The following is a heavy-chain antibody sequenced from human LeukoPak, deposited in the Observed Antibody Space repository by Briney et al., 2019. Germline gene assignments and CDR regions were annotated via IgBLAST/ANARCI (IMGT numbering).Heavy chain of an antibody. CDR3: ARKRGSDYDDDAFDI. CDR2: IYYSGST. V-gene: IGHV4-39*07. J-gene: IGHJ3*02. CDR1: GGSISSSSYY. Sequence: PSETLSLTCTVSGGSISSSSYYWGWIRQPPGKGLEWIGSIYYSGSTYYNPSLKSRVTISVDTSKNKFSRKLSSVTAADTAVYHCARKRGSDYDDDAFDIWGQGTMVTVSS. D-gene: IGHD3-10*01.